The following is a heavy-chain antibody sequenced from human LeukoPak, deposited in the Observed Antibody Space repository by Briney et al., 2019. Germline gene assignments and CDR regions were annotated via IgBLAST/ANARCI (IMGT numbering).Heavy chain of an antibody. Sequence: SGGSLRLSCAASGFTFSSYSMNWVRQAPGKGLEWVSYISSSSSTMYYADSVKGRFTISRDSAKNSLYLQMNSLRAEDTAVYYCARDLGLFPNYYMDVWGKGTTVTVSS. CDR2: ISSSSSTM. CDR1: GFTFSSYS. V-gene: IGHV3-48*04. J-gene: IGHJ6*03. CDR3: ARDLGLFPNYYMDV. D-gene: IGHD3-22*01.